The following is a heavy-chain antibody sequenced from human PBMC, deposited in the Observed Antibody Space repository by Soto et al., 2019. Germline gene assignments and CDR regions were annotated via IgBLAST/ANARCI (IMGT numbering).Heavy chain of an antibody. CDR2: IIPIHGTT. D-gene: IGHD3-16*01. J-gene: IGHJ4*02. V-gene: IGHV1-69*01. CDR1: GGSLTSYP. Sequence: QMEQSGAEVRKPGSSVTVSCKPSGGSLTSYPMAWVRQAPGQGFEWMGGIIPIHGTTEYAQKFKGRVTITADESTNRATLELTGLTSEDTAVYYCARGWGLVSWGQGTLVNVSS. CDR3: ARGWGLVS.